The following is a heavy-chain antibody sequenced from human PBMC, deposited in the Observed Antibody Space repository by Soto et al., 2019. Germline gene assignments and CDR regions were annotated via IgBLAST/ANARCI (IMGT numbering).Heavy chain of an antibody. D-gene: IGHD3-10*01. V-gene: IGHV1-46*01. J-gene: IGHJ4*02. CDR1: GYTFTSYS. CDR3: ARGNPFMVRGVIPPVDY. Sequence: QVQLVQSGAEVKKPGASVKVSCKASGYTFTSYSMHWVRQAPGQGLEWMGIINPSGGSTSYAQKFQGRVTMTRDTSTSTVYMELSSLRSEDTAVYYCARGNPFMVRGVIPPVDYWGQGTLVTVSS. CDR2: INPSGGST.